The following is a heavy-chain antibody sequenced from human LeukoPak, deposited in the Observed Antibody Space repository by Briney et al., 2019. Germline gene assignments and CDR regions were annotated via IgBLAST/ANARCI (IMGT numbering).Heavy chain of an antibody. Sequence: ASVKVSCKAPGYTFTSYDINWVRQATGQGLEWMGWMSPNSGNTGYAQKFQGRISMTRSTSIGTAYMELSSLTSEDTAVYYCARDYGDNSGWFDPWGQGTLVTVSS. CDR3: ARDYGDNSGWFDP. CDR1: GYTFTSYD. D-gene: IGHD4-23*01. CDR2: MSPNSGNT. J-gene: IGHJ5*02. V-gene: IGHV1-8*01.